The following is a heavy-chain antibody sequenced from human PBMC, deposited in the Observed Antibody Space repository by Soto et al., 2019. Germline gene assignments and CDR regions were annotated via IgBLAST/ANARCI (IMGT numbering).Heavy chain of an antibody. CDR1: GFTFSSYA. V-gene: IGHV3-23*01. Sequence: EVQLLESGGGLVQPGGSLRLSCAASGFTFSSYAMSWVRQAPGKGLEWVSATSGSGGSTYYADSVKGRFTISRDNSKNTLYLQMNSLRAEDPAVYYCGTAAGTGRVYFDYWGQGTLVTVSS. CDR2: TSGSGGST. J-gene: IGHJ4*02. CDR3: GTAAGTGRVYFDY. D-gene: IGHD6-13*01.